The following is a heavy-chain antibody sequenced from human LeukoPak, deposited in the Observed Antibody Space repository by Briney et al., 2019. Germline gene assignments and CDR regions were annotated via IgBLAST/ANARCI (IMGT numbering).Heavy chain of an antibody. V-gene: IGHV4-34*01. Sequence: SETLSLTCAVYGGSFSGYYWSWIRQPPGKGLEWIGEINHSGSTNYNPSLKSRVTISVDTSKNQFSLKLSSVTAADTAVYYCARPETYYYDTTGDAFDIWGQGTVVTVSS. CDR3: ARPETYYYDTTGDAFDI. D-gene: IGHD3-22*01. CDR1: GGSFSGYY. CDR2: INHSGST. J-gene: IGHJ3*02.